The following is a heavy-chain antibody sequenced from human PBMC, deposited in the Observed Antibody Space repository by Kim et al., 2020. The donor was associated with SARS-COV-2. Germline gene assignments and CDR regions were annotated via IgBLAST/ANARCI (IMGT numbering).Heavy chain of an antibody. CDR2: ITSSSRYI. CDR1: GFMFSAYS. J-gene: IGHJ6*03. CDR3: ARDGSGSANKFFYYYMDL. V-gene: IGHV3-21*01. Sequence: GGSLRLSCGGSGFMFSAYSMHWVRQAPGKGLEWVSSITSSSRYIHYADSVKGRFAISRDNAKNLLYLEMNSLRAEDTGVYYCARDGSGSANKFFYYYMDLWGTGTTVTVSS. D-gene: IGHD3-10*01.